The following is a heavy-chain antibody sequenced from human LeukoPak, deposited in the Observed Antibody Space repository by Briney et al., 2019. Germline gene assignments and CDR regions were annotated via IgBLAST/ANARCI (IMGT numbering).Heavy chain of an antibody. CDR3: ARVVGSSSSYSSGNWFDP. Sequence: GGSLRLSCAASGFTFSSYGMHWVRQAPGKGLEWVAFIRYDGSNKYYADSVKGRFTISRDNSKNMLYLQMNSLRTDDTAVYYCARVVGSSSSYSSGNWFDPWGQGTLVTVSS. J-gene: IGHJ5*02. CDR1: GFTFSSYG. D-gene: IGHD6-6*01. CDR2: IRYDGSNK. V-gene: IGHV3-30*02.